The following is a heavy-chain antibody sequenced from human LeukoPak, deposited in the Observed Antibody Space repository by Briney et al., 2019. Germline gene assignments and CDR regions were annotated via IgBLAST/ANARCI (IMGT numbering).Heavy chain of an antibody. D-gene: IGHD3-22*01. J-gene: IGHJ1*01. Sequence: PSETLSLTCTVSGGSISNTIYYWGWIRQPPGKGLQWIGSIFYSGSTYYNPSLRSRVTISIDTSKNQFSLKLSSVTAADTAVYYCARGGTMKYFQHWGQGTLITVSS. CDR2: IFYSGST. CDR3: ARGGTMKYFQH. CDR1: GGSISNTIYY. V-gene: IGHV4-39*07.